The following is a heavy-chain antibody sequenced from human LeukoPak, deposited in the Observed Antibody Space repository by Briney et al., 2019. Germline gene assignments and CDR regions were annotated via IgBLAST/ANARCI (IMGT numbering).Heavy chain of an antibody. Sequence: SETLSLTCAVYIGSFSDPYWNWIRQSPGKGLEWIGEINHSGSTYYNPSLKSRVTISVDTSKNQFSLKLSSVTAADTAVYYCAAPGDSSGYSPYYYYYMDVWGKGTTVTVSS. CDR2: INHSGST. V-gene: IGHV4-34*01. CDR3: AAPGDSSGYSPYYYYYMDV. CDR1: IGSFSDPY. J-gene: IGHJ6*03. D-gene: IGHD3-22*01.